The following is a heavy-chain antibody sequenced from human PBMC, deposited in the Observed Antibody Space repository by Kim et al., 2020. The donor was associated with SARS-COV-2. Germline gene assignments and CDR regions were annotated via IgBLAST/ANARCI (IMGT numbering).Heavy chain of an antibody. J-gene: IGHJ3*02. CDR2: IRSKAYGGTT. CDR3: TRDKGIAAAGGAFDI. D-gene: IGHD6-13*01. V-gene: IGHV3-49*04. CDR1: GFTFGDYA. Sequence: GGSLRLSCTASGFTFGDYAMSWVRQAPGKGLEWVGFIRSKAYGGTTEYAASVKGRFTISRDDSKSIAYLQMNSLKTEDTAVYYCTRDKGIAAAGGAFDIWGQGTMVTVSS.